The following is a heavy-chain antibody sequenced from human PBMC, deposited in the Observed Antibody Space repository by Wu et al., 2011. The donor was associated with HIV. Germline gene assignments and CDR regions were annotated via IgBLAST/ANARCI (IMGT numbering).Heavy chain of an antibody. CDR2: IIPFFGTS. CDR1: GGTFSSYA. Sequence: QVQLVQSGAEVKKPGSSVKVSCKASGGTFSSYAISWVRQAPGQGLEWMGKIIPFFGTSNYAQTFQDRVTITADEPTSTAYMVLSSLRSEDTAVYYCAREYMVRGTYYFYYMDVWGKGTTVTVSS. D-gene: IGHD3-10*01. J-gene: IGHJ6*03. CDR3: AREYMVRGTYYFYYMDV. V-gene: IGHV1-69*15.